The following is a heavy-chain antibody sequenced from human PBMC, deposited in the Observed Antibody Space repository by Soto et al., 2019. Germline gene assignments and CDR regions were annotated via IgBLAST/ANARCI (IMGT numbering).Heavy chain of an antibody. Sequence: QVQLQESGPGLLKPSQTLSLTCSVSGGSISSGHFYWSWIRQPPGKGLEWIGYNYYSGGTYYNPSLWSRVTISLDTSKNQFSLKLTSVTAADTAVYYCARERVPAGIHHTWFDPWGQGILVTVSS. V-gene: IGHV4-30-4*01. CDR2: NYYSGGT. CDR3: ARERVPAGIHHTWFDP. D-gene: IGHD2-2*02. CDR1: GGSISSGHFY. J-gene: IGHJ5*02.